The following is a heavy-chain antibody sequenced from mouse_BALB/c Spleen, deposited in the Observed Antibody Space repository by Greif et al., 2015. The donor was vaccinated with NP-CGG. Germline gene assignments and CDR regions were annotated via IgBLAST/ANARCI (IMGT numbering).Heavy chain of an antibody. Sequence: DVHLVESGGGLVKPGGSLKLSCAASGFTFSSYAMSWVRQTPEKRLEWVATISSGGSYTYYPDSVKGRFTISRDNAKNTLYLQMSSPRSEDTAMYYCASTHYYDSSSCFDYWGQGTTLTVSS. D-gene: IGHD1-1*01. CDR2: ISSGGSYT. J-gene: IGHJ2*01. CDR1: GFTFSSYA. V-gene: IGHV5-9-3*01. CDR3: ASTHYYDSSSCFDY.